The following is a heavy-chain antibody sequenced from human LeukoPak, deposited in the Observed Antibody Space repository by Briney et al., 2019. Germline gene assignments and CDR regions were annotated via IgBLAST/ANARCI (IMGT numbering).Heavy chain of an antibody. CDR2: IRDSGET. V-gene: IGHV3-66*03. CDR1: GFSVSNYY. Sequence: GGSLRLSCAGSGFSVSNYYMSWVRQAPGKRLEWVSLIRDSGETFYADPVKGRFTISRDNSKNTMYLQMNRLRVEDTAVYFCARDRAVTQDWVEFDPWGQGTLVTVSS. J-gene: IGHJ5*02. CDR3: ARDRAVTQDWVEFDP. D-gene: IGHD4-17*01.